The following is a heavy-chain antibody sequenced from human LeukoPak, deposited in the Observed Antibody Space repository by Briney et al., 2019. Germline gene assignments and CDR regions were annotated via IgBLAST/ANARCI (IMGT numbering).Heavy chain of an antibody. J-gene: IGHJ4*02. CDR1: GFTFSSYS. V-gene: IGHV3-21*01. CDR3: AREDSSIAVAGFDY. CDR2: ISSSSSYI. Sequence: GGSLRLSCAASGFTFSSYSMNWVRQAPGKGLEWVSSISSSSSYIYYADSVKGRFTISRDNAKNSLYLQMNSLRAEDTAVYYCAREDSSIAVAGFDYWGQGTLVTVSS. D-gene: IGHD6-19*01.